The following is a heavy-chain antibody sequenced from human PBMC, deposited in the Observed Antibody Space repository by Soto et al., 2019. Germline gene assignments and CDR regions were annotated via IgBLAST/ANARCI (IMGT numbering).Heavy chain of an antibody. J-gene: IGHJ4*02. D-gene: IGHD4-4*01. CDR2: IRNKANSYTT. V-gene: IGHV3-72*01. Sequence: GGSLRLSCAASGFTFSDHYMDWFRQAPGKGLEWVGRIRNKANSYTTEYAASVKDRFTISRDDSRNSLYLQMNSLKTEDTAMYYCTRAGILTTPYYFDYWGRGTLVTVSS. CDR3: TRAGILTTPYYFDY. CDR1: GFTFSDHY.